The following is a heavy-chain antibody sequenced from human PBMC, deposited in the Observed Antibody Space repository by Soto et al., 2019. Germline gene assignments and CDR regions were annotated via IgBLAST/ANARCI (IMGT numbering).Heavy chain of an antibody. V-gene: IGHV3-33*01. CDR3: ARGLHSLFDY. D-gene: IGHD2-21*01. Sequence: GGSLRLSCAASGFAFSNYGMHWVRQAPGKGLEWVAVIWYDGNNKYYADSVKGRFTISRDNSNNTLYVQMTSLRAEDTAVYYCARGLHSLFDYWGQGTLVTVSS. CDR1: GFAFSNYG. J-gene: IGHJ4*02. CDR2: IWYDGNNK.